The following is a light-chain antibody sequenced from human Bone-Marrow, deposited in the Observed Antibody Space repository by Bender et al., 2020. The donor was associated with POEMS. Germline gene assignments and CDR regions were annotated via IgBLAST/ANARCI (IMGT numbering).Light chain of an antibody. CDR1: SSNFGNNA. CDR3: SSWDDSLNGWV. CDR2: SNN. J-gene: IGLJ3*02. V-gene: IGLV1-44*01. Sequence: GTPGQSVTISCSGSSSNFGNNAANWYQHVPGTAPKLLIYSNNQRPSGVPDRFSASTSGTSASLAISGLHSDDEADYYCSSWDDSLNGWVFGGGTKLTVL.